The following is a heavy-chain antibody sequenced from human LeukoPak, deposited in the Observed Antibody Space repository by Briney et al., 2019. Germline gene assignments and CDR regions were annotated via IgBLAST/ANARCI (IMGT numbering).Heavy chain of an antibody. V-gene: IGHV3-49*04. Sequence: PGGSLRLSCTASGFTFGDYAMSWVRQAPGKGLEWVGFIRSKTYGGTTEYAASVKGRFTISRDDSKSIAYLQMNSLKTEDTAVYYSTRASSSTWSYYYYYMDVWGKGTTVTISS. CDR2: IRSKTYGGTT. J-gene: IGHJ6*03. D-gene: IGHD6-13*01. CDR3: TRASSSTWSYYYYYMDV. CDR1: GFTFGDYA.